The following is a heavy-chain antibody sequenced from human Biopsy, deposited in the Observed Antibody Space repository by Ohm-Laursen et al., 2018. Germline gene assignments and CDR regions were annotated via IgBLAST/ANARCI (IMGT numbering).Heavy chain of an antibody. CDR3: ARQEFATSPLDY. D-gene: IGHD3-10*01. V-gene: IGHV4-39*01. CDR2: IYYSGST. J-gene: IGHJ4*02. Sequence: TLSLTCIVSGVSINGGRYYWDWIRQPPGKGLEWIGSIYYSGSTYYNPSLKSRVTISADRSKNQFSLKLTSVTAADTAMYYCARQEFATSPLDYWGQGSLVTVSS. CDR1: GVSINGGRYY.